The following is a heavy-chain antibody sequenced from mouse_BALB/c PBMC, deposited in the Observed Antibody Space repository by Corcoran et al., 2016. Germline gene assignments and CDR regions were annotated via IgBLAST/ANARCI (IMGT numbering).Heavy chain of an antibody. CDR1: GYSFTGYY. CDR3: ERGGDGYFFPFAY. J-gene: IGHJ3*01. CDR2: ISCYNGGT. V-gene: IGHV1S34*01. Sequence: VVKTGASVKISCKASGYSFTGYYMHWVKQSHGKSLEWIGYISCYNGGTGYNQKFKGKATSTVDTSSSTTYMQFNSLTSEDSAVYYCERGGDGYFFPFAYWGQGTLVTVSA. D-gene: IGHD2-3*01.